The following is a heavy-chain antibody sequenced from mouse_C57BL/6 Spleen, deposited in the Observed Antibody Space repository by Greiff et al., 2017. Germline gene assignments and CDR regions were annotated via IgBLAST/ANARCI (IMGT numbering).Heavy chain of an antibody. J-gene: IGHJ4*01. CDR3: ARSDSSGYDAMDY. V-gene: IGHV1-69*01. CDR1: GYTFTSYW. Sequence: QVQLQQPGAELVMPGASVKLSCKASGYTFTSYWMHWVKQRPGQGLEWIGEIDPSDSYTNYNQKFKGKATLTVYKSSSTAYMQLSSLTSEDSAVYYCARSDSSGYDAMDYWGQGTSVTVSS. D-gene: IGHD3-2*02. CDR2: IDPSDSYT.